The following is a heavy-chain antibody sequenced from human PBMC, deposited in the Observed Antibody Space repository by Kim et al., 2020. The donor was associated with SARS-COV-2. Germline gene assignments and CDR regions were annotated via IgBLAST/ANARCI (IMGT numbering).Heavy chain of an antibody. V-gene: IGHV4-34*01. Sequence: GSTNHNPSLKSRVTRSVDTSKNQFSLKLSSVTAADTAVYYGYFRDWFGMDVWGQGTTVTVSS. CDR3: YFRDWFGMDV. J-gene: IGHJ6*02. CDR2: GST. D-gene: IGHD3-9*01.